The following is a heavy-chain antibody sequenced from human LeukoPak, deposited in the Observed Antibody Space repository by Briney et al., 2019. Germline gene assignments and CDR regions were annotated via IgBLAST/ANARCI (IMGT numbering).Heavy chain of an antibody. CDR1: GFTFSSYA. V-gene: IGHV3-30*04. CDR2: ISYDGSNK. Sequence: PGGSLRLSCAASGFTFSSYAMHWVRQAPGKGQEWVAVISYDGSNKYYADSEKGGFTISRDNSKNTLYLQMNSLRAEDTAVYYCARDSASGFTMIEYYYYMDVWGKGTTVTVSS. J-gene: IGHJ6*03. D-gene: IGHD3-22*01. CDR3: ARDSASGFTMIEYYYYMDV.